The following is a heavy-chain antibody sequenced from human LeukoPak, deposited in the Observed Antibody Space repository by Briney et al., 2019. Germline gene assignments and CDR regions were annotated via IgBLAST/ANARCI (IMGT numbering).Heavy chain of an antibody. Sequence: SETLSLTCTVSGGSISSSSYYWGWIRQPPGKGLEWIGSICYSGNTYYNPSLKSRVTISVDTSKNQFSLKLSSVTAADTAVYYCARERYYYDSSSEGNYWGQGTLVTVSS. CDR1: GGSISSSSYY. CDR3: ARERYYYDSSSEGNY. V-gene: IGHV4-39*01. CDR2: ICYSGNT. D-gene: IGHD3-22*01. J-gene: IGHJ4*02.